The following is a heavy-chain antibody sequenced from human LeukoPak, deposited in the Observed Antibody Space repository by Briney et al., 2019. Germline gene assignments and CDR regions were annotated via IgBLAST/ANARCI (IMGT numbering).Heavy chain of an antibody. D-gene: IGHD3-22*01. CDR3: ARDSGYPYYFDF. J-gene: IGHJ4*02. Sequence: GASVKVSCKASGDTFTGYYMHWVRLAPGQGLEWIGWINVKTSATNYAQKSQGRVTMARGTSIRTVYMELSSLRSDDTALYYCARDSGYPYYFDFWGRGTLVTVSS. CDR2: INVKTSAT. V-gene: IGHV1-2*02. CDR1: GDTFTGYY.